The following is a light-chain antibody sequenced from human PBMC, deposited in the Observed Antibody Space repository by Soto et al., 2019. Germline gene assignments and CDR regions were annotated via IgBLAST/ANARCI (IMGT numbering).Light chain of an antibody. CDR3: ATWDRSLTGEV. CDR2: DDN. CDR1: SSNIGGNS. V-gene: IGLV1-51*01. Sequence: QSVMTQPPSVSAAPGQKVTISCSGSSSNIGGNSVSWYQQLPGTAPKLLIYDDNKRPSGIPDRFSGSKSGTSATLDITGLQTGDEADYYCATWDRSLTGEVFGGGTKLTVL. J-gene: IGLJ2*01.